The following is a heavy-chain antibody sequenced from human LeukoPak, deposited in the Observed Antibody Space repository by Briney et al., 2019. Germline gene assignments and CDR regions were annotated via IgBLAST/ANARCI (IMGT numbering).Heavy chain of an antibody. J-gene: IGHJ5*02. CDR3: ARDRSSSWWFAP. V-gene: IGHV3-74*01. D-gene: IGHD6-13*01. Sequence: GGSLRLSCVVSGFTFSNYWMHWVRQAPGKGLVWVSQINNDGSITTYADSVKGRFTISRGNAKNTLYLQLNSLRAEDTALYYCARDRSSSWWFAPWGQGTLVTVSS. CDR2: INNDGSIT. CDR1: GFTFSNYW.